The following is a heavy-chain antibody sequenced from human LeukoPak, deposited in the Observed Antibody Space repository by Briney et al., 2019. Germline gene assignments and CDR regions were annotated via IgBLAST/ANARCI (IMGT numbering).Heavy chain of an antibody. V-gene: IGHV3-23*01. D-gene: IGHD3-10*01. Sequence: GGSLRLSCTTSKFNFNSYGMTWVRQAPGKGLEWVSSISGSGGSTQYADSVKGRFTISRDNSKNTLYLQMNSLRAEDTAVYYCAKDYGSGSHLGYWGQGTLVTVSS. CDR1: KFNFNSYG. J-gene: IGHJ4*02. CDR2: ISGSGGST. CDR3: AKDYGSGSHLGY.